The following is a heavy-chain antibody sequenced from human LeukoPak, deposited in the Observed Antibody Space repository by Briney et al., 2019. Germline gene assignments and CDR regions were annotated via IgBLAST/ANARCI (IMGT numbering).Heavy chain of an antibody. D-gene: IGHD3-22*01. V-gene: IGHV1-18*01. CDR1: GYTFTSYG. CDR2: ISAYNGNT. J-gene: IGHJ3*02. CDR3: ATGAYYYDSSGYPYDAFDI. Sequence: ASVKVSCKASGYTFTSYGMSWVRQAPGQGLEWMGWISAYNGNTNYAQKLQGRVTMTTDTSTSTAYMELRSLRSDDTAVYYCATGAYYYDSSGYPYDAFDIWGQGTMVTVSS.